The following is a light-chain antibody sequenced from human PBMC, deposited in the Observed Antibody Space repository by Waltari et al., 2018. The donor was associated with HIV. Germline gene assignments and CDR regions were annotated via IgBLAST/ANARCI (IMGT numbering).Light chain of an antibody. V-gene: IGLV1-51*02. CDR1: DSNIGFNN. CDR2: ENS. Sequence: QSVLTQPPSVSAAPGQKVTISCSGSDSNIGFNNISWYQHVPGTAPKRLIFENSNRLSGIPDRFSGSKSDTSATLDITGLQTGDEADYYCATWDDSLSAVVFGGGTKVTVL. J-gene: IGLJ2*01. CDR3: ATWDDSLSAVV.